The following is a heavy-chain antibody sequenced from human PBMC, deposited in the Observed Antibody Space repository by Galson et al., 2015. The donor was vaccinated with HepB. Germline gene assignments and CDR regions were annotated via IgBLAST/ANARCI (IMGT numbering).Heavy chain of an antibody. CDR3: AGMRFVSRRIDP. CDR2: INHSGST. V-gene: IGHV4-34*01. D-gene: IGHD1-14*01. Sequence: SWIRQPPGKGLEWIGEINHSGSTNYNPSLKSRVTISVDTSKNQFSLKLSSVTAADTAVYYCAGMRFVSRRIDPWGQGTLVTVSS. J-gene: IGHJ5*02.